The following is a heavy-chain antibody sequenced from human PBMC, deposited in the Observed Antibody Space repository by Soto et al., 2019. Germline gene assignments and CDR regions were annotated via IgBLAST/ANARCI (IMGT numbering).Heavy chain of an antibody. V-gene: IGHV3-33*01. D-gene: IGHD3-10*01. Sequence: QVQLVESGGGVVQPGRSLTLSCVASGFTLSNYGMHWVRQAPGKGLEWVAGIWYDGTTTYSADSVKGRFSISRDNSKNALFLQLSSLRAEDTAVYYCARNVGSSGSSRWFDTWGQGTLVTVFS. CDR2: IWYDGTTT. CDR3: ARNVGSSGSSRWFDT. J-gene: IGHJ5*02. CDR1: GFTLSNYG.